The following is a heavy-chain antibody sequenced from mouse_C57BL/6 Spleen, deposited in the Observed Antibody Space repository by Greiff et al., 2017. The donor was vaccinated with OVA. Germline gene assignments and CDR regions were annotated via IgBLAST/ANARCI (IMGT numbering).Heavy chain of an antibody. CDR2: IRSKSNNYAT. CDR1: GFSFNTYA. Sequence: EVQLVESGGGLVQPKGSLKLSCAASGFSFNTYAMNWVRQAPGKGLEWVARIRSKSNNYATYYADSVQDRFSISRDDSESMLYLQMNNLKTEDTAMYYCVRGDYSNSWFAYWGQGTLVTVSA. D-gene: IGHD2-5*01. J-gene: IGHJ3*01. CDR3: VRGDYSNSWFAY. V-gene: IGHV10-1*01.